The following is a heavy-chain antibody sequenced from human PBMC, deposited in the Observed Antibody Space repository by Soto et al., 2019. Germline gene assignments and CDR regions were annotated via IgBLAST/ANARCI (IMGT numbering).Heavy chain of an antibody. CDR1: GYTFTGPY. D-gene: IGHD3-10*01. V-gene: IGHV1-2*01. Sequence: ASVQVSCKPSGYTFTGPYMHWVRQATGQELVWLGYINPSSGRTNYAQKFQGSVTSSRDTCISTAYMELSRLRSDDTALYCCARDKIPHHSYGSGSSKSYFDYIDRVTLGTVSS. CDR2: INPSSGRT. CDR3: ARDKIPHHSYGSGSSKSYFDY. J-gene: IGHJ4*02.